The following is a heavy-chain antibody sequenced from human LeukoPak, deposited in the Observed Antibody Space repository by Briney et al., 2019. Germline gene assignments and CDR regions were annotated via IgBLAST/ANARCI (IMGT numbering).Heavy chain of an antibody. J-gene: IGHJ4*02. V-gene: IGHV3-23*01. D-gene: IGHD2-21*02. CDR1: GFTFSSYA. CDR2: ISGSGGST. Sequence: GGSLRLSCAASGFTFSSYAMSWVRQAPGKGLEWVSAISGSGGSTYYADSVKGRFTISRDNSKNTLYLQMNSLRAEDTAVYYCSKPLIVVVTAIGSLTSDYWGQGTLVTVSS. CDR3: SKPLIVVVTAIGSLTSDY.